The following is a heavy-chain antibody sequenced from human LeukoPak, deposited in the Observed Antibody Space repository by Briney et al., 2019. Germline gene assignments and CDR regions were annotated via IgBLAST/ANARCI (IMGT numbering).Heavy chain of an antibody. V-gene: IGHV3-53*04. CDR1: GFTVSSNY. D-gene: IGHD5-18*01. Sequence: PGGSLRLSCAASGFTVSSNYMSWVRQAPGKGLEWVSVIYSGGSTYYADSVKGRFTISRHNSKNTLYLQTNSLGAEDTAVYYCAKALDTAMVTRSFASDYWGQGTLVTVSS. CDR2: IYSGGST. CDR3: AKALDTAMVTRSFASDY. J-gene: IGHJ4*02.